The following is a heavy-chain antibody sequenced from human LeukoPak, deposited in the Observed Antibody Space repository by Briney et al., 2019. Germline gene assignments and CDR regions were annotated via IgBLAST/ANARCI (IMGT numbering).Heavy chain of an antibody. V-gene: IGHV3-30*02. J-gene: IGHJ6*03. CDR3: AKDRAVYYYMVV. Sequence: GGSLRLSCAASGFTFSSYGMHWVRQAPGKGLEGVAFVRYDGSKKYYADSVKGRFTISRDNSKNTLYLQMNSLRAEDTAVYYCAKDRAVYYYMVVWGKGTTVTVSS. CDR2: VRYDGSKK. CDR1: GFTFSSYG.